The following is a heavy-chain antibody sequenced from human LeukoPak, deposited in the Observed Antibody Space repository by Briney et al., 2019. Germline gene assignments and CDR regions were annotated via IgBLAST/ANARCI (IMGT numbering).Heavy chain of an antibody. J-gene: IGHJ4*02. D-gene: IGHD5-18*01. V-gene: IGHV1-69*02. Sequence: SVKVSCKASGGTFSSYTISWVRQAPGQGLEWMGRIIPILGIANYAQKFQGRVTITADKSTSTAYMELSSLRSEDTAVYHCASGRNLQLWYTFDDWGQGALVTVSS. CDR3: ASGRNLQLWYTFDD. CDR1: GGTFSSYT. CDR2: IIPILGIA.